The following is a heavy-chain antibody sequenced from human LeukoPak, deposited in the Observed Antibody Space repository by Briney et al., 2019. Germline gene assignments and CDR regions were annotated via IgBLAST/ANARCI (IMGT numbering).Heavy chain of an antibody. D-gene: IGHD3-3*01. J-gene: IGHJ4*02. CDR2: VSYSGGT. V-gene: IGHV4-59*02. CDR1: GASVSSHY. Sequence: SETLSLTCTVSGASVSSHYWSWIRQPPGKGLEWIGYVSYSGGTNYNPSLKSRVTISLDTSKVQFSLRLNSVTAADTAVYYCARLSTYYDFWSPLDYWGQGTLDTVSS. CDR3: ARLSTYYDFWSPLDY.